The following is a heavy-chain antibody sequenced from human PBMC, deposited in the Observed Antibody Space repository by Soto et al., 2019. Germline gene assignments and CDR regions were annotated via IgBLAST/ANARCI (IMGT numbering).Heavy chain of an antibody. Sequence: EVQLVESEGGLVQRGGSLRLSCAASGFTFNYYWMHWVRQAPGQGLVWVSHIQNDGSRTTYADSVKGRFTISRDNAKNTLYLQMNGLRAADTAVYYCARGDRGGFDLWGQGTTVTVSS. CDR2: IQNDGSRT. V-gene: IGHV3-74*01. CDR3: ARGDRGGFDL. D-gene: IGHD2-21*02. CDR1: GFTFNYYW. J-gene: IGHJ3*01.